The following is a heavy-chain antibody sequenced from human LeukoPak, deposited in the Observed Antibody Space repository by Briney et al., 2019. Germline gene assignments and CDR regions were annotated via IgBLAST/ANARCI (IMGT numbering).Heavy chain of an antibody. V-gene: IGHV3-21*01. Sequence: PGGSLRLSCAASGFTFRSYSMNWVRQAPGKGLGWVASISSSSTYIYYGDSLKGRFTISRDNAKNSLYLQLNSLRAEDTAVYYCARDMFYQDSRGYFNYFDWWGQGTLVTVSS. CDR3: ARDMFYQDSRGYFNYFDW. J-gene: IGHJ4*02. D-gene: IGHD3-22*01. CDR1: GFTFRSYS. CDR2: ISSSSTYI.